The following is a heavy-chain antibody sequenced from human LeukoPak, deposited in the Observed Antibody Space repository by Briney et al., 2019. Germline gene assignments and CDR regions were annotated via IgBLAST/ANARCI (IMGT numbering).Heavy chain of an antibody. CDR2: INAGNGNT. V-gene: IGHV1-3*01. CDR1: GYTFTSYA. Sequence: VSVKVSCKASGYTFTSYAMHWVHQAPGQRLEWMGWINAGNGNTKYSQKFQGRVTITRDTSASTAYMELSSLRSEDTAVYYCARVKGSSWYKPSTSYGMDVWGQGTTVTVSS. CDR3: ARVKGSSWYKPSTSYGMDV. D-gene: IGHD6-13*01. J-gene: IGHJ6*02.